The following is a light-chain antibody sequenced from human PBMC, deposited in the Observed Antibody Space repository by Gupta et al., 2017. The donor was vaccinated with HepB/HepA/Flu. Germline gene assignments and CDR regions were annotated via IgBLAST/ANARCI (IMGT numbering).Light chain of an antibody. CDR1: QDISSW. J-gene: IGKJ4*01. V-gene: IGKV1-12*01. CDR2: AAS. Sequence: DIHITQSPSFVSASVGDRVTITCRASQDISSWLAWYQQKPGKAPKFLMYAASTLQSGVPSRFSGSGGVTEFTLTISSLQPEDFATYYCQRGKCFPQFGGGTKVELK. CDR3: QRGKCFPQ.